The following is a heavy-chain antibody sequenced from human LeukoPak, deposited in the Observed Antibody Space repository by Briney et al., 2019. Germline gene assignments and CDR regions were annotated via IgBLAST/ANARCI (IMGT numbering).Heavy chain of an antibody. D-gene: IGHD3-10*01. CDR3: ANRGGLLWPIDY. J-gene: IGHJ4*02. CDR2: ISGSGGYT. Sequence: GGSLRLSCAGSGFSFSTYAMTWVRQAPGMGLESVSAISGSGGYTYYADSVKGRFTISRDNSKNTLYLQMNSLRAEDTAVYYCANRGGLLWPIDYWGQGTLVTVSS. V-gene: IGHV3-23*01. CDR1: GFSFSTYA.